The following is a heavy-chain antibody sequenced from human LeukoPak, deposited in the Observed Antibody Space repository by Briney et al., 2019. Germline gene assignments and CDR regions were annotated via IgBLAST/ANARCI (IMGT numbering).Heavy chain of an antibody. CDR3: AGYYGSGRGGYSYYGMDV. V-gene: IGHV1-2*02. Sequence: GASVKVSCKASGYTFTGYYMHWVRQAPGQGLEWMGWINPNSGGTNYAQKFQGRVTMTRDTSISTAYMELSRLRSDDTAVYYCAGYYGSGRGGYSYYGMDVWGQGTTVTVSS. CDR2: INPNSGGT. D-gene: IGHD3-10*01. CDR1: GYTFTGYY. J-gene: IGHJ6*02.